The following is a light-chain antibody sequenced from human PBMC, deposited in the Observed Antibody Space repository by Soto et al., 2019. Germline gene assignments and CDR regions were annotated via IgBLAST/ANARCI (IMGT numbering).Light chain of an antibody. V-gene: IGKV1-39*01. CDR3: QQSYSMPPT. CDR1: QSISSY. J-gene: IGKJ4*01. CDR2: AAS. Sequence: DIQMTQSPSSLSASVGDRVTITCRASQSISSYLNWYQQKPGKAPKLLIYAASSLQSGVPSRFSGSGSGTDFTLTISSLQPEDFATYYCQQSYSMPPTFGGGTKVEIK.